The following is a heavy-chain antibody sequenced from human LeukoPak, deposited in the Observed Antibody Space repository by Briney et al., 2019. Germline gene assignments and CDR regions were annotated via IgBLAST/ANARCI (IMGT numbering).Heavy chain of an antibody. Sequence: SETLSLTCAVYGGSFSGFYWSWIRHVPGKGLEWIGEINYTGSTSYNPSLKSRVTISVDTSQNQFFLLLTSVTAADTAVYYCARTRRSYSSYYFDYWGQGTLVTVSS. CDR3: ARTRRSYSSYYFDY. CDR1: GGSFSGFY. J-gene: IGHJ4*02. CDR2: INYTGST. D-gene: IGHD3-10*01. V-gene: IGHV4-34*01.